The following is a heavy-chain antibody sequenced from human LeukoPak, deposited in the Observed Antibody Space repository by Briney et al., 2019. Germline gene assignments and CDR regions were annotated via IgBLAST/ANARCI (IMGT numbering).Heavy chain of an antibody. Sequence: ASVKVSCKASGYTFTSYYMHWVRQAPGQGLEWMGIINPSGGSTSYAQKFQGRVTMTRDTSTSTVYMELSSLRSEDTAVYYCARDLYTMVRGVIPGYWGQGTLVTVSS. CDR3: ARDLYTMVRGVIPGY. V-gene: IGHV1-46*01. J-gene: IGHJ4*02. D-gene: IGHD3-10*01. CDR2: INPSGGST. CDR1: GYTFTSYY.